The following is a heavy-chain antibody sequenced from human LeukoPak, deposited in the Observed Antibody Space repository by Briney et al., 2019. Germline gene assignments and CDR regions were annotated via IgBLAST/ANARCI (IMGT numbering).Heavy chain of an antibody. CDR1: GYTFTTYY. Sequence: ASVKVSCKASGYTFTTYYIHWVRQAPGQGLEWMGIINPTGGSTTYAQKFQGRVTMTRDTSTSTVFMEVSSLRSEDTAVYYCALYSSTWYWGQGTLVPVST. J-gene: IGHJ4*02. CDR2: INPTGGST. V-gene: IGHV1-46*01. CDR3: ALYSSTWY. D-gene: IGHD6-13*01.